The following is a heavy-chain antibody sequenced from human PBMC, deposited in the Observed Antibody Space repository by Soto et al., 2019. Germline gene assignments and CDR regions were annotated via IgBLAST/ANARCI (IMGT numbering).Heavy chain of an antibody. D-gene: IGHD3-22*01. V-gene: IGHV3-30*04. Sequence: QVQLVESGGGVVQPGRSLRLSCEASGFTFTGYAMHWVRQAPGKGLEWVAITSFDERYKFYAASVKGRFTISRDNSKKTLYLQMDSLSPEDTARYFCARDPRGDYDTAAYFDSWGQGALVIVSS. CDR2: TSFDERYK. J-gene: IGHJ4*02. CDR1: GFTFTGYA. CDR3: ARDPRGDYDTAAYFDS.